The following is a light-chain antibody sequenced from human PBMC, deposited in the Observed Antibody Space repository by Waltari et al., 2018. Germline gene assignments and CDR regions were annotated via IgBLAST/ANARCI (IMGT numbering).Light chain of an antibody. CDR3: CSFTSRSTCE. V-gene: IGLV2-14*04. CDR1: GYNY. Sequence: GYNYVSWYQQHPGKAPKLLIFDVSYRPSGVSDRFSVSKSGNTASLTISGLHADDESDYYCCSFTSRSTCEFGGRTKLTVL. J-gene: IGLJ3*02. CDR2: DVS.